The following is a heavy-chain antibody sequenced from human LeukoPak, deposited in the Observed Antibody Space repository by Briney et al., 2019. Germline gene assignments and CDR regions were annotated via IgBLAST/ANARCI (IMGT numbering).Heavy chain of an antibody. V-gene: IGHV3-74*01. CDR1: GFTFSSNA. CDR3: ARAYSSSWYNACDI. CDR2: INGEGSTT. J-gene: IGHJ3*02. Sequence: SGGSLIRSCAASGFTFSSNAMRWVRQAPGQGLVWLLRINGEGSTTNYVDSVKGRFTISRDNAKNTLYLQMNSLRVEDTAVYYCARAYSSSWYNACDIWGQGTLVAVSS. D-gene: IGHD6-13*01.